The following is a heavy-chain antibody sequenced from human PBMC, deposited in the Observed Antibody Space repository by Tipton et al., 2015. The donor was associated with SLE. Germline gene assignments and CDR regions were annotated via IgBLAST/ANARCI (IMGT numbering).Heavy chain of an antibody. D-gene: IGHD4-23*01. J-gene: IGHJ3*02. CDR2: ISLASSHV. V-gene: IGHV3-21*01. CDR3: AKSFGGNSADTFDI. Sequence: SLRLSCAGSGFIFSSYTMNWVRQTPGKGLEWVSSISLASSHVYYAESVKGHFTISRDNSKNTLFLQMNSLSSEDTAIYYCAKSFGGNSADTFDIWGQGTMVTVSS. CDR1: GFIFSSYT.